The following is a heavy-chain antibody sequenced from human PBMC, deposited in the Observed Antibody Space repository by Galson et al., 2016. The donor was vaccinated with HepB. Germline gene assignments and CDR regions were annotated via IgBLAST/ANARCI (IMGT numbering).Heavy chain of an antibody. CDR1: GFTFRNYA. D-gene: IGHD4-17*01. CDR2: IAGSGAPT. V-gene: IGHV3-23*01. J-gene: IGHJ4*02. Sequence: SLRLSCAASGFTFRNYAMSWVRQAPGKGLEWVAAIAGSGAPTDYADSVKGRLTISRDNSKNTLYLQMNSLRAEDTAVYYCAKGLYGDYSYFDDWGQGTLVTVSS. CDR3: AKGLYGDYSYFDD.